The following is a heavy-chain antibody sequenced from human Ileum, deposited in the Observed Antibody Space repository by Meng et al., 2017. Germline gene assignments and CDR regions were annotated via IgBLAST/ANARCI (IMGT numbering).Heavy chain of an antibody. CDR3: ARDVVVPAALTVRIDY. CDR2: INGGNGKT. Sequence: QGRFVPFGAEVTKTRAAVKVSCTASGYTFTSYAIHWVRQVPGQRLEWMGWINGGNGKTKYSQKFQGRVTITRDTSASTAYMELSSLRSEDTAVYYCARDVVVPAALTVRIDYWGQGTLVTVSS. V-gene: IGHV1-3*01. J-gene: IGHJ4*02. D-gene: IGHD2-2*01. CDR1: GYTFTSYA.